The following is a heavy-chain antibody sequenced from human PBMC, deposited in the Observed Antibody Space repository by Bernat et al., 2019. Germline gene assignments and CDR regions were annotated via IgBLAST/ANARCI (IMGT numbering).Heavy chain of an antibody. CDR3: AKEVYYMDV. V-gene: IGHV3-23*01. CDR1: GFTFSSYA. J-gene: IGHJ6*03. Sequence: EVVLLESGGGLVQPGGSLRLSCAASGFTFSSYAMSWVRQAPGKGLEWVSVISTSGDSTYYADAVKGRFTISRNNSKNTLYLQMSILRAEEAAVYFCAKEVYYMDVWGKGTTVTVSS. CDR2: ISTSGDST.